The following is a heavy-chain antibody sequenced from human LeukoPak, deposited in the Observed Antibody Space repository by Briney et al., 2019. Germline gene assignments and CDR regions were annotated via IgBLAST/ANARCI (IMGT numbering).Heavy chain of an antibody. D-gene: IGHD6-19*01. CDR3: ARDCHFLEYSSGGGDY. J-gene: IGHJ4*02. CDR2: IWYDGSNK. Sequence: GGSLRLSCAASGFTFSSYGMHWVRQAPGKGLEWVAVIWYDGSNKYYADSVKGRFTISRDNSKNTLYLQMNSLRAEDTAVYYCARDCHFLEYSSGGGDYWGQGTLVTVSS. CDR1: GFTFSSYG. V-gene: IGHV3-33*01.